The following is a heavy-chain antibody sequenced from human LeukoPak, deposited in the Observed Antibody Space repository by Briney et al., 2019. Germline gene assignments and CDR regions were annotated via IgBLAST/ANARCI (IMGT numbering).Heavy chain of an antibody. CDR3: AGSPTVDAAFDI. CDR2: ISGDTRST. J-gene: IGHJ3*02. D-gene: IGHD4-23*01. Sequence: GGSLRLSCEVSGFTFKNYDMNWVRQAPGKGLEWVSTISGDTRSTNYADSVKGRFTISRDNSKNTLYLQMRSLRAEDTAVYYCAGSPTVDAAFDIWGQGTMVTVSS. CDR1: GFTFKNYD. V-gene: IGHV3-23*01.